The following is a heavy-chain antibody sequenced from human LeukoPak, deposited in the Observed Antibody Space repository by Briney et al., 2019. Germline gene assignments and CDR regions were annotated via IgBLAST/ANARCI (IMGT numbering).Heavy chain of an antibody. J-gene: IGHJ4*02. V-gene: IGHV3-53*01. D-gene: IGHD3-3*01. CDR3: ARAKDNYDFWSGYSYYFDY. CDR1: GFTVSSNY. CDR2: IYSGGST. Sequence: PGGSLRLSCAASGFTVSSNYMSWVRQAPGEGLEWVSVIYSGGSTYYADSVKGRFTISRDNSKNTLYLQMNSLRAEDTAVYYCARAKDNYDFWSGYSYYFDYWGQGTLVTVSS.